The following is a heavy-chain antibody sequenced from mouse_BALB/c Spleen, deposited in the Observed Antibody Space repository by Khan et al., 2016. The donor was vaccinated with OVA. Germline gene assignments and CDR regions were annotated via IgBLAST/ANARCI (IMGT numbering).Heavy chain of an antibody. CDR2: INPTSGYT. J-gene: IGHJ2*01. Sequence: QIQLVQSGAELAKPGASVKMSCKASGYTFSTYWMHWVKQRPGQGLEWIGYINPTSGYTDYNEKFKDKATLSADKSSSTAYMQLSSLTSEDSAVYYCARGRSDYWGQGTTLTVSS. V-gene: IGHV1-7*01. CDR3: ARGRSDY. D-gene: IGHD1-1*01. CDR1: GYTFSTYW.